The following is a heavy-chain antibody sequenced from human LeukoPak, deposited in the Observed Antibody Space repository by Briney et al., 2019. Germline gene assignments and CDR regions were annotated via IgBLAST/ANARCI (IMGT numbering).Heavy chain of an antibody. CDR1: GFTFTSYT. J-gene: IGHJ5*02. Sequence: GSLRLSCAASGFTFTSYTMTWVRQTPGKGLEWVSSISGASGHIYYADSVKGRFTISRDNAKNSLYLQMNSLRAEDTAVYYCARRDRSWGYCSSTSCANWFDPWGQGTLVTVSS. CDR3: ARRDRSWGYCSSTSCANWFDP. V-gene: IGHV3-21*01. D-gene: IGHD2-2*01. CDR2: ISGASGHI.